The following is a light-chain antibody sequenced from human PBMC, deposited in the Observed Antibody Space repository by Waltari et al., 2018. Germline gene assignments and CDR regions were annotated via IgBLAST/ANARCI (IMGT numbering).Light chain of an antibody. CDR3: QQYETYSPYT. CDR2: RAS. CDR1: QTINNW. J-gene: IGKJ2*01. V-gene: IGKV1-5*03. Sequence: DIRMTQSPSTLSASVGDRVTITCRASQTINNWLAWYQQKPGKAPQLLIQRASVLQSGVPSRFIGSGSGTDFTLTINSLQADDFATYYCQQYETYSPYTFGQGTKVDLK.